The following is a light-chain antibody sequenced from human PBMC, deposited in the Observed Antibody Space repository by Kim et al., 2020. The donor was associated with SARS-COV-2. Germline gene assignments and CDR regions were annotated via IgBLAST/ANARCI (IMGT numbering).Light chain of an antibody. CDR1: QDISNY. CDR3: QQYDNFLPIT. CDR2: DAS. Sequence: DIQMTQSPSSLSASVGDRVTITCQASQDISNYLNWYQQKPGKAPKLLIYDASNLETGVPSRFSGSGSGTDFTFTISSLQPEDIATYYCQQYDNFLPITFGQGTRLDIK. J-gene: IGKJ5*01. V-gene: IGKV1-33*01.